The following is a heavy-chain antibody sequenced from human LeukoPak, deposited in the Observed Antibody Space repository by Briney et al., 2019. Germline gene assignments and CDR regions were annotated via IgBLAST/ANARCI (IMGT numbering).Heavy chain of an antibody. CDR1: GGSFSGYY. J-gene: IGHJ4*02. CDR3: ARAVEYNFWSGPQRRAATFDY. CDR2: INHSGST. Sequence: SETLSLTCAVYGGSFSGYYWSWIRQPPGKGLEWIGKINHSGSTNYNPSLKSRDTISVDTSKNQFSLKLTSVTAADTAVYYCARAVEYNFWSGPQRRAATFDYWGQGTLVTLSS. V-gene: IGHV4-34*01. D-gene: IGHD3-3*01.